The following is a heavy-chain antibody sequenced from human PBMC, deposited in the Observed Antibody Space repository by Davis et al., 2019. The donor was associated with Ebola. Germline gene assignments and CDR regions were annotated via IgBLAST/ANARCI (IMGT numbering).Heavy chain of an antibody. V-gene: IGHV3-48*03. D-gene: IGHD3-10*01. J-gene: IGHJ4*02. CDR1: RFLFSNSV. CDR3: ARDLVVRGVIKFGFYY. Sequence: GGSLRLSCTASRFLFSNSVMHWVRQAPGKGLEWVSYISSSGSTIYYADSVKGRFTISRDNAKNSLYLQMNSLRAEDTAVYYCARDLVVRGVIKFGFYYWGQGTLVTVSS. CDR2: ISSSGSTI.